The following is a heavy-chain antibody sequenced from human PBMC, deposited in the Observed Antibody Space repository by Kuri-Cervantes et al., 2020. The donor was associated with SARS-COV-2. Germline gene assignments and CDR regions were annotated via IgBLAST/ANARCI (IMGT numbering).Heavy chain of an antibody. CDR3: AKWGVGPPYYFDY. D-gene: IGHD3-10*01. J-gene: IGHJ4*02. Sequence: LSLPCAASGFTFSSYSMNWVRQAPGKGLEWVSYISSSSSTIYYADSVKGRFTISRDNAKNSLYLQMNSLRAEDTAVYYCAKWGVGPPYYFDYWGQGTLVTVSS. CDR2: ISSSSSTI. V-gene: IGHV3-48*01. CDR1: GFTFSSYS.